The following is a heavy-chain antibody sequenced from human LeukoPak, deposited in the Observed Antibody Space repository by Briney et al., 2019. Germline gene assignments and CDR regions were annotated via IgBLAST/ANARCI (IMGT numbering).Heavy chain of an antibody. Sequence: SETLSLTCAVYGESFSGYYWSWIRQPPGKGLEWIGEINHSGSTNYNPSLKSRVTISVDTSKNQFSLKLSSVTAADTAVYYCARGQGGIAVAGKDYWGQGTLVTVSS. CDR1: GESFSGYY. CDR3: ARGQGGIAVAGKDY. CDR2: INHSGST. V-gene: IGHV4-34*01. D-gene: IGHD6-19*01. J-gene: IGHJ4*02.